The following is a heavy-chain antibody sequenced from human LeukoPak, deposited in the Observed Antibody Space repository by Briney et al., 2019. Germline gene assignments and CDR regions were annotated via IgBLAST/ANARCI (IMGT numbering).Heavy chain of an antibody. CDR2: ISGSGEST. CDR3: AKDSQWLAYYYFDY. D-gene: IGHD6-19*01. CDR1: GFIFSSYA. J-gene: IGHJ4*02. V-gene: IGHV3-23*01. Sequence: PGGSLRLSCAASGFIFSSYAMSWVRQAPGKGLEWASGISGSGESTYYANSVKGRFSIDRDNSKNTLYLQLSSLRAEDTAIYYCAKDSQWLAYYYFDYWGQGIVVSVSS.